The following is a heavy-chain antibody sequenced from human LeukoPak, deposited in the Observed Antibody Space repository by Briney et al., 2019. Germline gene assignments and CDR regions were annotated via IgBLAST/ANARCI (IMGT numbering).Heavy chain of an antibody. CDR2: IIPIFGTA. CDR3: ATDLDYCSSTSCYIFDY. V-gene: IGHV1-69*06. D-gene: IGHD2-2*02. CDR1: GGTFSSYA. Sequence: GASVKVSCKASGGTFSSYAISWVRQAPGQGLEWMGGIIPIFGTANYAQKFQGRVTMTEDTSTDTAYMELSSLRSEDTAVYYCATDLDYCSSTSCYIFDYWGQGTLVTVSS. J-gene: IGHJ4*02.